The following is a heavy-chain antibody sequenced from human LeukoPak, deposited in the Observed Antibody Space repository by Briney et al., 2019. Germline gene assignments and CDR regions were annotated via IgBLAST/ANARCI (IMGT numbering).Heavy chain of an antibody. J-gene: IGHJ4*02. D-gene: IGHD6-19*01. V-gene: IGHV3-48*04. Sequence: GGSLRLSCAGSGFTFSSYAMNWVRQAPGKGLEWVSNIGASSTPKYYADSVKGRFSISRDNAKSSLYLQMNSLRVEDTAVYYCALLAVASDFDYWGQGALVTVSS. CDR3: ALLAVASDFDY. CDR1: GFTFSSYA. CDR2: IGASSTPK.